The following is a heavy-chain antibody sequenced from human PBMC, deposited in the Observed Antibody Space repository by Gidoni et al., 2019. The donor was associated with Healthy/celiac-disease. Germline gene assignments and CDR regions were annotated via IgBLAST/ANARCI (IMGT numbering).Heavy chain of an antibody. J-gene: IGHJ6*02. Sequence: QVQLVQSGAEVKKPGSSVKVSCKASGGPFSSYAISWVRQAPGQGLEWMGGIIPIFGTANYAQKFQGRVTITADESTSTAYMELSSLRSEDTAVYYCARDVVPAAIPAVYYYYGMDVWGQGTTVTVSS. V-gene: IGHV1-69*12. CDR3: ARDVVPAAIPAVYYYYGMDV. CDR2: IIPIFGTA. CDR1: GGPFSSYA. D-gene: IGHD2-2*02.